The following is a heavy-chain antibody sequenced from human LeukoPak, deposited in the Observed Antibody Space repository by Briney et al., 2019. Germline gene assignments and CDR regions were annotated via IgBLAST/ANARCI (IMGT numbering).Heavy chain of an antibody. CDR2: IKLDGSEK. Sequence: GGSLRLSCVASGFSFGKYWMSWVRQAPGKGLEWVANIKLDGSEKNYVDSVKGRFTISRDNTKNSLYLQVNSLRAEDTAVFYCARDQYDTWSRRGNFDSWGQGTLVTVSS. V-gene: IGHV3-7*03. D-gene: IGHD3/OR15-3a*01. CDR3: ARDQYDTWSRRGNFDS. CDR1: GFSFGKYW. J-gene: IGHJ4*02.